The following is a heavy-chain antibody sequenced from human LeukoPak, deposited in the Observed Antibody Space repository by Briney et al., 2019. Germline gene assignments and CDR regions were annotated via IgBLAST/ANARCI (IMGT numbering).Heavy chain of an antibody. D-gene: IGHD1-1*01. CDR2: IYHSGST. CDR1: GGSISSGGYY. Sequence: SETLSLTCTVSGGSISSGGYYWSWIRQPPGKGLEWIGYIYHSGSTYYNPSLKSRVTVSLDTSRNQFSLSLFSVTAADTAVYYCARPLDTTLFNPFDIWSQGTMVTVSS. J-gene: IGHJ3*02. V-gene: IGHV4-30-2*03. CDR3: ARPLDTTLFNPFDI.